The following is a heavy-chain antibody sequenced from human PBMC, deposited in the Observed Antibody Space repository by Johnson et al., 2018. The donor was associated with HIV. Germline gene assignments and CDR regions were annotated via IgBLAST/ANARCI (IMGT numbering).Heavy chain of an antibody. D-gene: IGHD6-19*01. CDR1: EFTFSSYA. CDR3: ARDAVISSGWYNVDAFDI. V-gene: IGHV3-7*03. CDR2: IKQDGNEK. J-gene: IGHJ3*02. Sequence: VQLVESGGGVVQPGRSLRLSCAASEFTFSSYAMHWVRQAPGKGLEWVANIKQDGNEKYYLDSVKGRFTISRDNAKKSLYLQMNTLRAEDTAVYYCARDAVISSGWYNVDAFDIWGQGTMVTVSS.